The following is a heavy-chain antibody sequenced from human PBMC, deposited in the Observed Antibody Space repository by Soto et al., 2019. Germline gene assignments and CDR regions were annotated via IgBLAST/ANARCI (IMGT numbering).Heavy chain of an antibody. D-gene: IGHD2-2*01. CDR1: GYSFGSNT. CDR2: ISPYNGHT. V-gene: IGHV1-18*04. J-gene: IGHJ5*02. CDR3: ATEDFGRFCSNSVCPNWFDT. Sequence: ASVKVSCKASGYSFGSNTITWARQAPGQGLEWLGWISPYNGHTNYAQRFQGRVAMTTDTSTNTAYLELTRLTSDDTAVYYCATEDFGRFCSNSVCPNWFDTWGQGTPVTVSS.